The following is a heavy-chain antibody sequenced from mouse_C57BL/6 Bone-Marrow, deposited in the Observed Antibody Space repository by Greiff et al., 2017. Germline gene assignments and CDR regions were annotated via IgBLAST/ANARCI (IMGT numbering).Heavy chain of an antibody. CDR3: ARERDYYGSSYADY. Sequence: QVQLQQSGAELMKPGASVKLSCKATGYTFTGYWIAWVKPRPGHGLEWIGEILPGSGSTNYNEKFKGKATFTADTSSNTAYMQLSSLTSEDSAVYYCARERDYYGSSYADYGGQGSTRTVSS. CDR2: ILPGSGST. J-gene: IGHJ2*01. V-gene: IGHV1-9*01. D-gene: IGHD1-1*01. CDR1: GYTFTGYW.